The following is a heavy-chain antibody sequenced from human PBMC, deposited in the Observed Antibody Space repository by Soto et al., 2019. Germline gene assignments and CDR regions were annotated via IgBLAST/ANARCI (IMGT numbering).Heavy chain of an antibody. CDR2: INHSGST. CDR1: GGSFSGYY. D-gene: IGHD3-10*01. V-gene: IGHV4-34*01. Sequence: SETLSLTCAVFGGSFSGYYWSWIRQPPGKGLEWIGEINHSGSTNYNPSLKSRVTISVDTSQNPVSLKLSSVTAADTAVYYCARGGGDFCMDVWGKGTPVTV. J-gene: IGHJ6*03. CDR3: ARGGGDFCMDV.